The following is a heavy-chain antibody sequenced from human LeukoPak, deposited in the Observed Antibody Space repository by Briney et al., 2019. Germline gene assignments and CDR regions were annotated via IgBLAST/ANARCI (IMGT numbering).Heavy chain of an antibody. CDR3: ARDPDCSSTRWWESPFGF. CDR1: VYRFTSYG. V-gene: IGHV1-18*01. Sequence: ASVKVSCKASVYRFTSYGISWVRQAPGQGLEWMALISAYNGNTNYAQKFQGRVIMTTDTSTSTAYMELRSLRSDDTAVYYCARDPDCSSTRWWESPFGFWGQGTLVTVSS. CDR2: ISAYNGNT. J-gene: IGHJ4*02. D-gene: IGHD2-2*01.